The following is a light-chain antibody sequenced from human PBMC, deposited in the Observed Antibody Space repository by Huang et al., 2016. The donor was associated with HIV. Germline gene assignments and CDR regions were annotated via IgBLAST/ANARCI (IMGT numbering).Light chain of an antibody. J-gene: IGKJ5*01. V-gene: IGKV1-8*01. CDR1: MAISDY. Sequence: AIQMTQSPSSLSASTGDRVTITCRAIMAISDYLAWFQQKPGKAPKLLLYAASTLQSGVPSRFDGSGSGTDFTFTISRLQSEDFATYYCQQYYTYPLTFGQGTRLETK. CDR3: QQYYTYPLT. CDR2: AAS.